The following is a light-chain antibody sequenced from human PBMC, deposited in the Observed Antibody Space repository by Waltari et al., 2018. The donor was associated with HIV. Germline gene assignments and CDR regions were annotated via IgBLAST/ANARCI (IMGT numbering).Light chain of an antibody. Sequence: QPVLTQPPSVSGTAGQSVPISCSGRSTNRGSHIGDWYQQVPDAAPKVLIYSNDQRPSGFPDRFSGAKSGTSASLAIRELQSADEADYYCAAWDDSLNGMFGGGTKLTV. V-gene: IGLV1-44*01. CDR2: SND. CDR1: STNRGSHI. CDR3: AAWDDSLNGM. J-gene: IGLJ3*02.